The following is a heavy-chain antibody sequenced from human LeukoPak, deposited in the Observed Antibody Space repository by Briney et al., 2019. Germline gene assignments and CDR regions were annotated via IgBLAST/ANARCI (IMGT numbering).Heavy chain of an antibody. J-gene: IGHJ4*02. Sequence: PGRSLRLSCAASGFTFSSYGMHWVRQAPGKGLKWVAVIWYDGSNKYYADSVKGRFTISRDNSKNTLYLQMNSLRAEDTAVYYCARETVTTDGPKDYWGQGTLVTVSS. D-gene: IGHD4-11*01. CDR2: IWYDGSNK. CDR3: ARETVTTDGPKDY. CDR1: GFTFSSYG. V-gene: IGHV3-33*01.